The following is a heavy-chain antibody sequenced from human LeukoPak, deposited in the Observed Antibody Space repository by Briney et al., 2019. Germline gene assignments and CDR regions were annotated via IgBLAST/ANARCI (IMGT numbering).Heavy chain of an antibody. Sequence: MPSETLSLTCTVPGDSISNYFWSWIRQPPGKGLEWIGYMHNGVHTNYNPSLKSRVTISGDTSKNQFTLKLTSVTAADTAVYYCAATINRDYGDTNLDYWGQGTLVTVSS. V-gene: IGHV4-59*01. CDR2: MHNGVHT. CDR3: AATINRDYGDTNLDY. J-gene: IGHJ4*02. CDR1: GDSISNYF. D-gene: IGHD4/OR15-4a*01.